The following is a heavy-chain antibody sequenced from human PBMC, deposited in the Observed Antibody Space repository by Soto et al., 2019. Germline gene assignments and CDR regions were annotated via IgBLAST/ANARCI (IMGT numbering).Heavy chain of an antibody. Sequence: PGGPLRLSCEASGFTFENYAIHWVRQAPGKGLEWVSCFSWNSDTIVSADSVKGRFTISRDNATKSVYLQRNSLRAEDTALYFSVKAIPLGNYYSAVEFWAKGSLVTVSS. CDR2: FSWNSDTI. CDR3: VKAIPLGNYYSAVEF. V-gene: IGHV3-9*01. J-gene: IGHJ4*02. D-gene: IGHD1-26*01. CDR1: GFTFENYA.